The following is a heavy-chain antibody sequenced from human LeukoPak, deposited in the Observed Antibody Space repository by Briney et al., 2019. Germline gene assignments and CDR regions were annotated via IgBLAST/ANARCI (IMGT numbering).Heavy chain of an antibody. D-gene: IGHD3-22*01. CDR3: ARALHYYDSSGYDY. Sequence: GGSLRLSCAASGFTFDDYGMSWVRQAPGKGLEWVSGINWNGGSTGYADSVKGRFTISRDNAKNSLYLQMNSLRVEDTALYYCARALHYYDSSGYDYWGQGTLVTVSS. CDR2: INWNGGST. J-gene: IGHJ4*02. CDR1: GFTFDDYG. V-gene: IGHV3-20*04.